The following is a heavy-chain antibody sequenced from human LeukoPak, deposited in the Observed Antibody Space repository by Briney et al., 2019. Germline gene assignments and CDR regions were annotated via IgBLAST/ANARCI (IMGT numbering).Heavy chain of an antibody. Sequence: SETLSLTCAVSGGSISSSNWWSWVRPPPGKGLEWIGEIYHSGSTNYNPSLKSRVTISVDKSKNQFSLKLSSVTAADTAVYYCARTDWDDSSGYYPAKDWYFDLWGRGTLVTVSS. CDR3: ARTDWDDSSGYYPAKDWYFDL. CDR1: GGSISSSNW. D-gene: IGHD3-22*01. V-gene: IGHV4-4*02. CDR2: IYHSGST. J-gene: IGHJ2*01.